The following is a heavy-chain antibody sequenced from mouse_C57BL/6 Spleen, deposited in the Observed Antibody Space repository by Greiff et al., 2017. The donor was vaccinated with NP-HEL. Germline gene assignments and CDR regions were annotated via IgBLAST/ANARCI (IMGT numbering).Heavy chain of an antibody. CDR2: INPNHGGT. CDR1: GYTFTDYN. Sequence: EVQLQQSGPELVKPGASVKIPCKASGYTFTDYNMDWVKQSHGKSLEWIGDINPNHGGTIYNQKFKGKATLTVDKSSRTAYRELRSLTSEDTAVYYCARRGRGAMDYWGQGTSVTVSS. J-gene: IGHJ4*01. CDR3: ARRGRGAMDY. V-gene: IGHV1-18*01. D-gene: IGHD1-1*01.